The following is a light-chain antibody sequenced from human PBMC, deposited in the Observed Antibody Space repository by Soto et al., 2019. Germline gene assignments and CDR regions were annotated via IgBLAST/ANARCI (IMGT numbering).Light chain of an antibody. V-gene: IGKV1-39*01. Sequence: DIQMTQSPSSLSASVGDRVIITCRASQSISSYLNWYQQKPGKAPMHLIYGASSSQSGVPSRFSGSGSGTDFTLTITNLQPEDFGTYYCQQSYSTLVTFGGGTKVEI. CDR3: QQSYSTLVT. CDR2: GAS. J-gene: IGKJ4*01. CDR1: QSISSY.